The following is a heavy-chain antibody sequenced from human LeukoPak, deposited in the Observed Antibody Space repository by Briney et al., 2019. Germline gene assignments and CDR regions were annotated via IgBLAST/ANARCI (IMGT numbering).Heavy chain of an antibody. CDR3: ARALSDSSGYPYYFDY. D-gene: IGHD3-22*01. Sequence: GGSLRLSCAASGFTFSSYSMNWVRQAPGKGLEWVSYISSSSSTIYYADSVKGRFTISRDNAKNSLYLQMNSLGAEDTAVYYCARALSDSSGYPYYFDYWGQGTLVTVSS. V-gene: IGHV3-48*01. CDR1: GFTFSSYS. J-gene: IGHJ4*02. CDR2: ISSSSSTI.